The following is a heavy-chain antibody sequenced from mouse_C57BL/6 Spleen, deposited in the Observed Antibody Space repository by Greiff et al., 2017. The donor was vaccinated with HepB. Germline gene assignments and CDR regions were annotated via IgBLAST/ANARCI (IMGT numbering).Heavy chain of an antibody. CDR1: GFNIKDDY. V-gene: IGHV14-4*01. Sequence: VQLKESGAELVRPGASVKLSCTASGFNIKDDYMHWVKQRPEQGLEWIGWIDPENGDTEYASKFQGKATITADTSSNTAYLQLSSLTSEDTAVYYCTTHITTVESGDYWGQGTTLTVSS. J-gene: IGHJ2*01. CDR2: IDPENGDT. D-gene: IGHD1-1*01. CDR3: TTHITTVESGDY.